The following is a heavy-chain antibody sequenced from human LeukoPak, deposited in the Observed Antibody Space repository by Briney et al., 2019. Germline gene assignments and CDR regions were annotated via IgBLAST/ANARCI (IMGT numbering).Heavy chain of an antibody. CDR2: ISGSGGST. J-gene: IGHJ4*02. CDR1: GFTFSSYA. V-gene: IGHV3-23*01. CDR3: AKARWDSSPNLNPFDY. Sequence: PGGSLRLSCAASGFTFSSYAMSWVRQAPGKGLEWVSAISGSGGSTYYAASMKGRFTISRDNSKNTLYLQMNSLRAEDTAVYYCAKARWDSSPNLNPFDYWGQGTLVTVSS. D-gene: IGHD6-13*01.